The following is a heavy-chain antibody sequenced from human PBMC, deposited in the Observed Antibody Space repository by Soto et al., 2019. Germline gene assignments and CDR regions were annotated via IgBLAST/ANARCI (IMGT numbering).Heavy chain of an antibody. Sequence: ASVKVSCKASGYTFTSYYMHWVRQAPGQGLEWMGIINPSGGSTSYAQKFQGRVTMTRETSTSTVYMELSSLRSEDTAVYYCARDLSPRIVGATVLPYYYYYGMDVWGQGTTVTVSS. J-gene: IGHJ6*02. CDR1: GYTFTSYY. CDR3: ARDLSPRIVGATVLPYYYYYGMDV. D-gene: IGHD1-26*01. CDR2: INPSGGST. V-gene: IGHV1-46*01.